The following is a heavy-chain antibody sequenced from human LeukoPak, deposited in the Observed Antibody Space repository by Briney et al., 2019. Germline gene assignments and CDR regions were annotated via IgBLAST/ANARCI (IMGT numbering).Heavy chain of an antibody. Sequence: SVKVSCKASGGTFSSYDSSWVRQAPGQGLEWMGRIIPIFGTANYAQKFHGRVTITKDESTSTAYMEMSSLRSEDTAVYYCARGVLQYFDWLPYGREESFDYWGQGNLVTVSS. CDR2: IIPIFGTA. J-gene: IGHJ4*02. V-gene: IGHV1-69*05. D-gene: IGHD3-9*01. CDR1: GGTFSSYD. CDR3: ARGVLQYFDWLPYGREESFDY.